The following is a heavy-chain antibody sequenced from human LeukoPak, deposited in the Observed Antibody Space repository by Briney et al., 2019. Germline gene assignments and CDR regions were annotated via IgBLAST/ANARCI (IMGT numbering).Heavy chain of an antibody. J-gene: IGHJ6*03. CDR1: GFPFSGYY. Sequence: GGSLRLSCTASGFPFSGYYISWVRQAPGTGLEWLANIKGDGSVQDYVDSVKGRFTISRDNAKNSLYLQVNNLRVDDTAVYYCVGQLLRAVWGKGTTVTVSS. D-gene: IGHD2-2*01. CDR2: IKGDGSVQ. V-gene: IGHV3-7*01. CDR3: VGQLLRAV.